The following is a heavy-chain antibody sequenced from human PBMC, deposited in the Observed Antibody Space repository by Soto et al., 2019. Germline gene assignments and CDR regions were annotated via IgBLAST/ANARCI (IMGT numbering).Heavy chain of an antibody. CDR3: AREASGSGWWSQGSFEA. Sequence: EVQLVESGGGLVQPGGSLRLACAGSGFTVTDSYMSWVRQAPGKGLEWVSSIYLSGSTYYADSVKGRITISRDISKNTVFLQMNSLRVEDTAVYYCAREASGSGWWSQGSFEAWGQGTLVNVSS. D-gene: IGHD6-19*01. CDR1: GFTVTDSY. J-gene: IGHJ5*02. V-gene: IGHV3-66*01. CDR2: IYLSGST.